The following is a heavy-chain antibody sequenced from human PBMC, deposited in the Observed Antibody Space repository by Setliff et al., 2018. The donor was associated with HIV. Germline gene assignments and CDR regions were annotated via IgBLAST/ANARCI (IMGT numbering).Heavy chain of an antibody. CDR1: GFTFDDYS. V-gene: IGHV3-43*01. CDR2: ISWDGGST. D-gene: IGHD5-12*01. Sequence: SGGSLRLSCAASGFTFDDYSMHWVRQPPGKGLEWVSLISWDGGSTYYADSVKGRFTISRDDSKNSLYLQMNSLRPEDTAFYYCAKDTFSKVVATSLGYWGQGTLVTVSS. CDR3: AKDTFSKVVATSLGY. J-gene: IGHJ4*02.